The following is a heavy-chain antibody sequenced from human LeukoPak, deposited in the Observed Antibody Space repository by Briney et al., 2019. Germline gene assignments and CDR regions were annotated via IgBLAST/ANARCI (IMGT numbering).Heavy chain of an antibody. CDR3: AKGGQGYCSSATCSSEY. Sequence: GGSLRLSCAASGFRFSSYAMSWVRQAPGKGLEWVSAISGSGVSTYYADSVKGRFTISRDNSKDTLYLQMNSLRAEDTAVYYCAKGGQGYCSSATCSSEYWGQGTLVTVSS. J-gene: IGHJ4*02. CDR2: ISGSGVST. D-gene: IGHD2-2*01. V-gene: IGHV3-23*01. CDR1: GFRFSSYA.